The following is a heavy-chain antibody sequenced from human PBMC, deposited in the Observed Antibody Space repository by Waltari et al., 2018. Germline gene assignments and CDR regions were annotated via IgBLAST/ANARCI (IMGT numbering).Heavy chain of an antibody. CDR1: GGSFSGYY. Sequence: QVQLQQWGAGLLKPSETLSLTCAVYGGSFSGYYWSWIRQPPGKGLEWIGEINHSGSTYYNPSLKSRVTISVDTSKNQFSLKLSSVTAADTAVYYCARVYGAIRGYFDLWGRGTLVTVSS. V-gene: IGHV4-34*01. CDR3: ARVYGAIRGYFDL. J-gene: IGHJ2*01. CDR2: INHSGST. D-gene: IGHD4-17*01.